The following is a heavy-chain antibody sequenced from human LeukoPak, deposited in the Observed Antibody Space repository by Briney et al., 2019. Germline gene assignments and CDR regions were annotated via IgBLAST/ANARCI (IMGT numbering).Heavy chain of an antibody. CDR2: IIPIFGTA. J-gene: IGHJ4*02. D-gene: IGHD3-22*01. V-gene: IGHV1-69*13. CDR1: GGTLSSYA. CDR3: ARGGPNHYDSRGYWTPPFDY. Sequence: SVKVSCKASGGTLSSYAISWVRQAPGQGLEWMGGIIPIFGTANYAQKFQGRVTITADESTSTAYMELSSLRSEDTAVYYCARGGPNHYDSRGYWTPPFDYWGQGTLVTVSS.